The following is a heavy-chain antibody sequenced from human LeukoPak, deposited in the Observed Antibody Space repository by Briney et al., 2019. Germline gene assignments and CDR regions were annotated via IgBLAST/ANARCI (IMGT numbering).Heavy chain of an antibody. CDR3: ARGGYSLGSER. CDR1: GGSLSSYY. D-gene: IGHD5-18*01. Sequence: SETLSLTCTVSGGSLSSYYWTWIRQPAGKGLEWIGRIYTSGSTNYNPSLKSRVTMSVDTSKNQFSLKLRSVTAADTAVYYCARGGYSLGSERWGQGTLVTVSS. V-gene: IGHV4-4*07. CDR2: IYTSGST. J-gene: IGHJ4*02.